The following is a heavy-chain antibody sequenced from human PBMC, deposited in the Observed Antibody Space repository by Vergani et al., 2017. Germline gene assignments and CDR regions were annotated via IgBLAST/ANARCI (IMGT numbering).Heavy chain of an antibody. CDR2: IGFEGSKK. J-gene: IGHJ4*02. D-gene: IGHD3-22*01. Sequence: QVQLVESGGGVVQPGRSLRLSCAASGFTFSDYGMYWVRQAPGKGREWVEVIGFEGSKKYYADSVKGGFTISRDNSKNTLYLQMNSRRVEDAAGYYWAKDSEGSSGYPLDYWGQGTLVTCSA. V-gene: IGHV3-33*06. CDR1: GFTFSDYG. CDR3: AKDSEGSSGYPLDY.